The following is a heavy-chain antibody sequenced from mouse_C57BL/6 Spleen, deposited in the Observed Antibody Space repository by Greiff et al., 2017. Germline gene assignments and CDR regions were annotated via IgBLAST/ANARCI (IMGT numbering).Heavy chain of an antibody. Sequence: EVKLMESGGGLVKPGGSLKLSCAASGFTFNDYGMHWVRQAPEKGLEWVAYISSGSSTIYYADTVKGRFTISRDKAKNTLFLQMTSLRSEDTAMYYCARPYRRDYYAMDYWGQGTSVTVSS. V-gene: IGHV5-17*01. CDR1: GFTFNDYG. D-gene: IGHD2-12*01. CDR2: ISSGSSTI. J-gene: IGHJ4*01. CDR3: ARPYRRDYYAMDY.